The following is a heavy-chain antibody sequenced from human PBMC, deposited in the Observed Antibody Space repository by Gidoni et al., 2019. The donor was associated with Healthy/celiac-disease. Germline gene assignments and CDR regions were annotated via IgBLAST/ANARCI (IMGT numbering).Heavy chain of an antibody. Sequence: QVQLVESGGGVVQPGRSLRLSCAASGFTFSSYAMHWVRQAPGKGLEWVAVISYDGSNKYYADSVKGRFTISRDNSKNTLYLQMNSLRAEDTAVYYCARTPYGGNRYWYFDLWGRGTLVTVSS. J-gene: IGHJ2*01. CDR1: GFTFSSYA. CDR3: ARTPYGGNRYWYFDL. D-gene: IGHD4-17*01. V-gene: IGHV3-30-3*01. CDR2: ISYDGSNK.